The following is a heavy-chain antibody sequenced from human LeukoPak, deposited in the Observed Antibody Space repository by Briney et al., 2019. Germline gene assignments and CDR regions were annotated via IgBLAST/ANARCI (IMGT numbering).Heavy chain of an antibody. D-gene: IGHD3-3*01. J-gene: IGHJ4*02. CDR3: AKDIHITIFGEK. Sequence: AGGSLRLSCAASGFTFSSYAMSWVRQAPGKGLEWVSAISGSGGSTYYADSVKGRFTISRDNSKNTLYLQMNSLRAEDTAVYYCAKDIHITIFGEKGGQGTLVTVSS. CDR2: ISGSGGST. V-gene: IGHV3-23*01. CDR1: GFTFSSYA.